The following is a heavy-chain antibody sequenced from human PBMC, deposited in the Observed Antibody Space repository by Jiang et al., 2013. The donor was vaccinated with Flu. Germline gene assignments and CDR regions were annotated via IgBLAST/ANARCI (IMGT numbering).Heavy chain of an antibody. D-gene: IGHD3-16*02. V-gene: IGHV4-34*01. CDR3: ARVLSD. CDR2: INHSGST. J-gene: IGHJ4*02. Sequence: LLKPSETLSLTCAVYGGSFSGYYWSWIRQPPGKGLEWIGEINHSGSTNYNPSLKSRVTISVDTSKNQFSLKLSSVTAADTAVYYCARVLSDWGQGTLVTVSS. CDR1: GGSFSGYY.